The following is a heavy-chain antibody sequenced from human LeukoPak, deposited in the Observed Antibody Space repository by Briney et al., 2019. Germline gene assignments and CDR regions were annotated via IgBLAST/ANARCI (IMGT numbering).Heavy chain of an antibody. CDR3: ARGPPAARPSYWFDP. Sequence: ASVKVSCKASGYTFTSYDINWARQATGQGLEWMGWMNPNSGNTGYAQKFQGRVTMTRNTSISTAYMELSSLRSEDTAVYYCARGPPAARPSYWFDPWGQGTLVTVSS. D-gene: IGHD6-6*01. J-gene: IGHJ5*02. CDR2: MNPNSGNT. CDR1: GYTFTSYD. V-gene: IGHV1-8*01.